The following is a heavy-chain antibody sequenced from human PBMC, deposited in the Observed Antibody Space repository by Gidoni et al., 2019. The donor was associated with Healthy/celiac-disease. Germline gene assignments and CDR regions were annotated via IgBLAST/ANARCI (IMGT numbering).Heavy chain of an antibody. CDR1: GYTFTSYG. J-gene: IGHJ3*02. CDR2: IRAYNGNT. Sequence: QVQLVQSGAEVTKPGASVKVSCKASGYTFTSYGISWVRQAPGQGLEWMGWIRAYNGNTNYAQKLQGRVTMTTDTSTSTAYMELRSLRSDDTAVYYCARGRYCGGDCYSGAFDIWGQGTMVTVSS. CDR3: ARGRYCGGDCYSGAFDI. D-gene: IGHD2-21*01. V-gene: IGHV1-18*01.